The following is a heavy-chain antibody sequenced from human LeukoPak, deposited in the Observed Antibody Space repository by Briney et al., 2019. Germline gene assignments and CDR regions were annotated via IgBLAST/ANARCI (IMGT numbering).Heavy chain of an antibody. CDR3: ARDYFGSGSYALLDY. Sequence: PGGSLRLSCTASGFTFSTYAMDWVRQVPGKGLEWVALIAWDSTDKYYAESVKGRFTISRDNSKNTLYLQMNSLRAEDTATYYCARDYFGSGSYALLDYWGQGTLVTVSS. V-gene: IGHV3-30*04. J-gene: IGHJ4*02. CDR2: IAWDSTDK. D-gene: IGHD3-10*01. CDR1: GFTFSTYA.